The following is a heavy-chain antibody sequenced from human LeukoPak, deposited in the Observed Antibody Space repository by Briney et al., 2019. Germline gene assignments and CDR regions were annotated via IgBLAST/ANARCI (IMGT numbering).Heavy chain of an antibody. V-gene: IGHV3-23*01. CDR2: ISGSGGST. CDR3: AKGVWGDYLMIGLAFDI. CDR1: GFTFSSYA. D-gene: IGHD4-17*01. J-gene: IGHJ3*02. Sequence: QSGGSLRLSCAASGFTFSSYAMSWVRQAPGKGLEWVSAISGSGGSTYYADSVKGRFTISRDNSKNTLYLQMNSLRAEDTAVYYCAKGVWGDYLMIGLAFDIWGQGTMVTVSS.